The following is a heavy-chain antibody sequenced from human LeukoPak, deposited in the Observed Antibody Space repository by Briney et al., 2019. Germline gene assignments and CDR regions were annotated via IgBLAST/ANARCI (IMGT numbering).Heavy chain of an antibody. J-gene: IGHJ1*01. Sequence: GGTLRLSCAASGFTFSIYGMSWVRQAPGKGLEWVSSLSGSGGYTYYTDSVKGRFTISRDNSKNTLYLQMNSLRAEDTAVYYCAKVVRQTSGWYSAFQHWGQGTLVTVSS. D-gene: IGHD6-19*01. CDR1: GFTFSIYG. CDR3: AKVVRQTSGWYSAFQH. V-gene: IGHV3-23*01. CDR2: LSGSGGYT.